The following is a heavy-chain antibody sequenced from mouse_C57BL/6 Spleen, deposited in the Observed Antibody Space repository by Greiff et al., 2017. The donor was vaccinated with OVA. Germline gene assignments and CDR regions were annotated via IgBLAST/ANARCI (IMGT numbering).Heavy chain of an antibody. CDR2: IHPNSGST. CDR3: ASPRYYYGSSYRYFDV. V-gene: IGHV1-64*01. J-gene: IGHJ1*03. CDR1: GYTFTSYW. Sequence: QVQLQQPGAELVKPGASVKLSCKASGYTFTSYWMHWVKQRPGQGLEWIGMIHPNSGSTNYNEKFKSKATLTVDKSSSTAYMQLSSLTSEDSAVYYCASPRYYYGSSYRYFDVWGTGTTVTVSS. D-gene: IGHD1-1*01.